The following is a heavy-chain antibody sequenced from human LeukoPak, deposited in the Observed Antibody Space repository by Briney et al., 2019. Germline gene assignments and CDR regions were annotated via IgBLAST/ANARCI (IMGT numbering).Heavy chain of an antibody. J-gene: IGHJ6*01. CDR3: TKEYAIPDIIVVVPAAMDV. V-gene: IGHV3-23*01. D-gene: IGHD2-2*01. CDR2: ICDSGGST. Sequence: GGSLRLSCAASGFTFSSYAMRWVRQAPGKGLEWVSAICDSGGSTYYADSVKGRFTISRDNSKNTLYLQMNSLRAEDTAIYYCTKEYAIPDIIVVVPAAMDVWGQGTTVTVSS. CDR1: GFTFSSYA.